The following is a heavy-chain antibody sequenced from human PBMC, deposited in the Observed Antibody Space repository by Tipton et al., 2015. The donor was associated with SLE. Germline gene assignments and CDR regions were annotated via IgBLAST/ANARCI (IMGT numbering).Heavy chain of an antibody. J-gene: IGHJ4*02. CDR1: GGSISSSSYY. CDR3: ARDRGLPSPFY. Sequence: TLSLTCTVSGGSISSSSYYWGWIRQPPGKQLEWIGNIYYSGSTYYNPSLKSRVTISIDTSKNQFSLRLTSVTAADTAVYYCARDRGLPSPFYLGQGTLVTVS. CDR2: IYYSGST. D-gene: IGHD3-10*01. V-gene: IGHV4-39*07.